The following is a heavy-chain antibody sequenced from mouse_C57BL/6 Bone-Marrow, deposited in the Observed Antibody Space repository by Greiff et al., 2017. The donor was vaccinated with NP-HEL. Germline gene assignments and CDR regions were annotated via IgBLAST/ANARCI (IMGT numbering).Heavy chain of an antibody. CDR2: ISSGGSYT. J-gene: IGHJ2*01. V-gene: IGHV5-6*01. D-gene: IGHD1-1*01. Sequence: EVQGVESGGDLVKPGGSLKLSCAASGFTFSSYGMSWVRQTPDKRLEWVATISSGGSYTYYPDSVKGRFTISRDNAKNTLYLQMSSLKSEDTAMYYCASPITTVGVDYFDYWGQGTTLTVSS. CDR1: GFTFSSYG. CDR3: ASPITTVGVDYFDY.